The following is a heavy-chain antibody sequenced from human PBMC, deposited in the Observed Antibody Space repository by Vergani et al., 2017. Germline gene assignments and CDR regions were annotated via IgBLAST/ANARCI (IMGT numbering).Heavy chain of an antibody. CDR3: ARDANIIVFDS. J-gene: IGHJ4*02. Sequence: QVLLVQSGAEVKKPGASVRVSCKTSGYTFTNYYIHWVRQAPGQGLEWMGWINANTGNPTYARGFTGRFVFSLDTSASTAYLEIFRLKAEDTAVYFCARDANIIVFDSWGQGALVTVSS. V-gene: IGHV7-4-1*01. CDR1: GYTFTNYY. CDR2: INANTGNP. D-gene: IGHD3-16*02.